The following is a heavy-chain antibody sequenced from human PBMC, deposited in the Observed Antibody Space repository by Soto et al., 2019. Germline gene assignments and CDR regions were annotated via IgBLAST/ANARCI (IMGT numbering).Heavy chain of an antibody. D-gene: IGHD3-22*01. V-gene: IGHV2-70*01. CDR3: ARTPLYYYDSSGYQYYFDY. Sequence: SGPTLVNPTQTLTLTCTFSGFSLSTSGMCVSWIRQPPGKALEWLALIDWDDDKYYSTSLKTRLTISKDTSKNQVVLTMTNMDPLDTATYYCARTPLYYYDSSGYQYYFDYWGQGTLLTVSS. CDR1: GFSLSTSGMC. J-gene: IGHJ4*02. CDR2: IDWDDDK.